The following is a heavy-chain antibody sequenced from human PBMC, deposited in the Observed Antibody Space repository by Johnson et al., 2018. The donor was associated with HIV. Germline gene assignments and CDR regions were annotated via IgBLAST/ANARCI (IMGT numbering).Heavy chain of an antibody. CDR3: ARDRGPSVAAVVFDAFDV. CDR1: GFTFSSYA. J-gene: IGHJ3*01. V-gene: IGHV3-20*04. D-gene: IGHD6-13*01. CDR2: INWNGGRT. Sequence: VQVVESGGGVVQPGRSLRLSCAASGFTFSSYAMSWVRQAPGKGLEWVSGINWNGGRTGYADSVKGRCTFSRDNAKNSLFLQMNSLRAEDTAVYYCARDRGPSVAAVVFDAFDVWGQGTMVTVSS.